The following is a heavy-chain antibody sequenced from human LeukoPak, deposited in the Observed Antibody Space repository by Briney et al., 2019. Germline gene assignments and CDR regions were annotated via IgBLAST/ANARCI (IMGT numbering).Heavy chain of an antibody. Sequence: PSETLSLTCAVYGGSFSGYYWSWIRQPPGKGLEWIGEINHSGSTNYNPSLKSRATISVDTSKNQFSLKLSSVTAADTAVYYCARGIRDYVWGSYRFQHWGQGTLVTVSS. J-gene: IGHJ1*01. CDR2: INHSGST. CDR1: GGSFSGYY. V-gene: IGHV4-34*01. CDR3: ARGIRDYVWGSYRFQH. D-gene: IGHD3-16*02.